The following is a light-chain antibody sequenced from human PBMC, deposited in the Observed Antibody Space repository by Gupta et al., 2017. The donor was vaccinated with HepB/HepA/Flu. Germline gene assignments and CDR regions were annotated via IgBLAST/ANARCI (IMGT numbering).Light chain of an antibody. CDR2: DAV. V-gene: IGKV3-11*01. Sequence: IVLTQSPATLSLSPGQRATLSCRASQDIDDYLAWYQQRPGQAPRLLIYDAVNRATGIPARFSGSGSGTDFTLTISSLEPEDFAVYYCQQRRHWPPLTFGGGTKVEI. J-gene: IGKJ4*01. CDR1: QDIDDY. CDR3: QQRRHWPPLT.